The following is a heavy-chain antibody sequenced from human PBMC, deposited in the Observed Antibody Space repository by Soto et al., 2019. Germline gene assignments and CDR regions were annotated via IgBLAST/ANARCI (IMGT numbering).Heavy chain of an antibody. J-gene: IGHJ3*02. CDR2: IDNGGTNT. CDR1: GYNFGGFW. CDR3: AKDRGRPDAFNI. V-gene: IGHV3-74*01. D-gene: IGHD3-10*01. Sequence: GGSLRLSYAGSGYNFGGFWMHWVRQAPGKGLVWVSRIDNGGTNTVYADAVKGRFTISRDNAKNTLYLQMNSLRAEDTAVYYCAKDRGRPDAFNIWGQGTMVTVSS.